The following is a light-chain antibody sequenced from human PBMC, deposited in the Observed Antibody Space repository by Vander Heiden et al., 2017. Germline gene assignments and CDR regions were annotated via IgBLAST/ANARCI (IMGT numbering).Light chain of an antibody. Sequence: IVMTQSPLYLSVTTGEPASFSCKSSHSLLHTNGYNYLDWYVQKPGKPPQLLIYWGSRRAYGVPDRFSGSGSGTEFTLKSSRGEDEDVGVYYCMQDLPTRTFGQGTKVDIK. CDR1: HSLLHTNGYNY. CDR3: MQDLPTRT. V-gene: IGKV2-28*01. J-gene: IGKJ1*01. CDR2: WGS.